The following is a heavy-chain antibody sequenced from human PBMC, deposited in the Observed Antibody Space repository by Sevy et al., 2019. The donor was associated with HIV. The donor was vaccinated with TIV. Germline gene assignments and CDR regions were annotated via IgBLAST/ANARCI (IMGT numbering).Heavy chain of an antibody. CDR2: MNPNSGNT. J-gene: IGHJ3*02. V-gene: IGHV1-8*01. Sequence: ASVKVSCKASGYTFTSYDINWVRQATGQGLEWMGWMNPNSGNTGYAQKFQGRVTMTRNTSISTAYMEVSSLRSEDTAVYYCARGRGTAYCSGGSCYRDAFDIWGQGTMVTVSS. D-gene: IGHD2-15*01. CDR3: ARGRGTAYCSGGSCYRDAFDI. CDR1: GYTFTSYD.